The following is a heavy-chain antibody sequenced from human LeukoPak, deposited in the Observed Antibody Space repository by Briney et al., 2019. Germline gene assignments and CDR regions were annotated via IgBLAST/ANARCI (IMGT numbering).Heavy chain of an antibody. CDR2: IYYSGST. CDR1: GGSISSYY. J-gene: IGHJ4*02. CDR3: ARPNQVCIGVGCYSGNS. V-gene: IGHV4-59*08. D-gene: IGHD2-15*01. Sequence: SETLSLTCTVSGGSISSYYWNWIRQPPGKGLEWIGYIYYSGSTNYNPSLKSRVTISVDTSENHFSLKLSSVTAADTAVYYGARPNQVCIGVGCYSGNSWGQGTLVTVSS.